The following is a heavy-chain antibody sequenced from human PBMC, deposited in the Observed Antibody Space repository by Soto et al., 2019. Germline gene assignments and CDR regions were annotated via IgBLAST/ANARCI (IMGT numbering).Heavy chain of an antibody. CDR3: TASWASSGGYDSYYYYGMDV. CDR2: IKSKTDGGTT. J-gene: IGHJ6*02. D-gene: IGHD6-25*01. CDR1: GFTFSNAW. Sequence: GGSLRLSCAASGFTFSNAWMNWVRQAPGKGLEWVGRIKSKTDGGTTDYAAPVKGRFTISRDDSKTTLYLQMNSLKTEDTAVYYCTASWASSGGYDSYYYYGMDVWGQGTTVTVSS. V-gene: IGHV3-15*07.